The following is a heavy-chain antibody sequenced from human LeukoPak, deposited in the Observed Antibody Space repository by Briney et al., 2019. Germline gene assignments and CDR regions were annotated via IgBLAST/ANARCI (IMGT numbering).Heavy chain of an antibody. Sequence: GGSLRLSCAASGFTFNTYSMNWVRQAPGKGLEWLSYISRGSNNIYYADSVKGRFTISRDNAKNSLYLQMNSLRAEDTAVYYCARARGDGYNQGAFDIWGQGTMVTVSS. CDR3: ARARGDGYNQGAFDI. V-gene: IGHV3-48*04. CDR2: ISRGSNNI. J-gene: IGHJ3*02. D-gene: IGHD5-24*01. CDR1: GFTFNTYS.